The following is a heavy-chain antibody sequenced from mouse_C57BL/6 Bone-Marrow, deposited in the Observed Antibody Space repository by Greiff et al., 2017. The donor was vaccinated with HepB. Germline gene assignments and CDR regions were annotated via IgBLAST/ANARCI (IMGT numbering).Heavy chain of an antibody. V-gene: IGHV5-17*01. CDR3: ARSSSYDAMDY. D-gene: IGHD1-1*01. CDR1: GFTFSDYG. J-gene: IGHJ4*01. Sequence: EVKLVESGGGLVKPGGSLKLSCAASGFTFSDYGMHWVRQAPETGLEWVAYISSGSSTIYYADTVKGRFTISRDNAKNTLFLQMTSLRSEDTAMYYCARSSSYDAMDYWGQGTSVTVSS. CDR2: ISSGSSTI.